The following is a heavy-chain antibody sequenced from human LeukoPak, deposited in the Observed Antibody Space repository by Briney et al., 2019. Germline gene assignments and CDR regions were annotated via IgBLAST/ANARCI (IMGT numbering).Heavy chain of an antibody. CDR3: ARGPTRYYFDC. CDR1: SGSISSSY. D-gene: IGHD4-17*01. J-gene: IGHJ4*02. CDR2: IFYSGST. Sequence: SETLSLTCTVSSGSISSSYWSWIRQPPGKGLEWIGYIFYSGSTNYNPSLKSRVTISVDMSKNQFSLGLSSVTAADTAVYYCARGPTRYYFDCWGQGTLVTVSS. V-gene: IGHV4-59*01.